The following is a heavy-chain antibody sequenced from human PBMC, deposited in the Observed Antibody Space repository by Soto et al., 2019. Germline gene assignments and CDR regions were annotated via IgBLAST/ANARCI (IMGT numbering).Heavy chain of an antibody. CDR3: GSRLPSWVFDY. J-gene: IGHJ4*01. Sequence: GGSLRLSCLVSGFTVNTNYMYWVRQAPGRALEWVSAMYSGGDIHYADSVKGRFTISRDTSENTLYLRMDKLRVEDTSVYFCGSRLPSWVFDYWGRGTLVTVSS. V-gene: IGHV3-53*01. CDR2: MYSGGDI. D-gene: IGHD3-16*01. CDR1: GFTVNTNY.